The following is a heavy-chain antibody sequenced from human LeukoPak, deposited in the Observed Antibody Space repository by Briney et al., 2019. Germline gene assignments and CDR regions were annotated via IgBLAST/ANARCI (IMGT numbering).Heavy chain of an antibody. V-gene: IGHV1-2*06. D-gene: IGHD2/OR15-2a*01. CDR2: INPNSGGT. J-gene: IGHJ4*02. CDR3: ARRSEYGRSYYFDY. Sequence: GASVKVSCEASGYTFTGYYMHWVRQAPGQGLEWMGRINPNSGGTNYAQKFQGRVTMTRDTSISTAYMELSRLRSDDTAVYYCARRSEYGRSYYFDYWGQGTLVTVSS. CDR1: GYTFTGYY.